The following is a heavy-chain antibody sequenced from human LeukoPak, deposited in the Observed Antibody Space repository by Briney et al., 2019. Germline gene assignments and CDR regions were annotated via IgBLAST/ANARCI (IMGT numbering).Heavy chain of an antibody. J-gene: IGHJ4*02. CDR1: GISLRRTGRR. D-gene: IGHD3-3*01. Sequence: SGPALVQPTQTLTLTCTLSGISLRRTGRRVSRLRQPPGKALEWLARIDWDDGKYYNSTLKTRLTISKAASADQVVLSMTNMDPADTAIYYCARVYENNIFDLWGQGTLVTVSS. CDR2: IDWDDGK. CDR3: ARVYENNIFDL. V-gene: IGHV2-70*04.